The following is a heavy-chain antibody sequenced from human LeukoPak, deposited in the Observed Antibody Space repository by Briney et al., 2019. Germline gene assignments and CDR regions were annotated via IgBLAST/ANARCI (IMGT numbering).Heavy chain of an antibody. V-gene: IGHV4-59*08. CDR2: IYYSGST. D-gene: IGHD3-22*01. Sequence: PSETLSLTCTVSGGSISSYYWSWIRQPPGKGLEWIGHIYYSGSTNYNPSLKSRVTISEDTSKNHSSLKLSSVTAADTAVYYCARQEYYYDSSGPWGDAFDIWGQGTMVTVSS. CDR3: ARQEYYYDSSGPWGDAFDI. J-gene: IGHJ3*02. CDR1: GGSISSYY.